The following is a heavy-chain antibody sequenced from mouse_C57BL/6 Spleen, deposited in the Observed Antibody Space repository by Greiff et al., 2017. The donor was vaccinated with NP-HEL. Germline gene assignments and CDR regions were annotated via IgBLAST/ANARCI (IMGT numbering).Heavy chain of an antibody. V-gene: IGHV1-53*01. Sequence: QVQLQQPGTELVKPGASVKLSCKASGYTFTSYWMHWVKQRPGQGLEWIGDINPSNGGTNYNEKFKSKATLTVDKSSSTAYMQLSSLTSEDSAVYYCAGPSNYYGSREDYFDYGGQGTTLTVAS. CDR1: GYTFTSYW. J-gene: IGHJ2*01. D-gene: IGHD1-1*01. CDR2: INPSNGGT. CDR3: AGPSNYYGSREDYFDY.